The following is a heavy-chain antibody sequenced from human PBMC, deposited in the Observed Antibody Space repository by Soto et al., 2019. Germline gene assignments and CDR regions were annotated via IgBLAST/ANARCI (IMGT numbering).Heavy chain of an antibody. J-gene: IGHJ4*02. Sequence: VGSLRLSGAASVFTFSSYEMNWVRQAPGKGLEWVSYISSSGSTIYYADSVKGRFTISRDNAKNSLYLQMNSLRAEDTAVYYCARGPITMVRGNFDYWGQGTLVTVSS. V-gene: IGHV3-48*03. D-gene: IGHD3-10*01. CDR1: VFTFSSYE. CDR2: ISSSGSTI. CDR3: ARGPITMVRGNFDY.